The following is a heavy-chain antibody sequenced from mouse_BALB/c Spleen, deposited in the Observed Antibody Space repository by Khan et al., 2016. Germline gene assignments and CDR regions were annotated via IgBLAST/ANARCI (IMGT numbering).Heavy chain of an antibody. Sequence: QVQLQQSGAELVRPGPSVKISCKASGYAFSSYWMNWVKQRPGQGLEWIGQIYPGDGDTNYNGKFKGKATLTADKSSSTAYMQLSSLTSEDSAVYFCAKRTGTREAMDYWGQGTSVTVSS. CDR3: AKRTGTREAMDY. V-gene: IGHV1-80*01. CDR1: GYAFSSYW. CDR2: IYPGDGDT. D-gene: IGHD4-1*01. J-gene: IGHJ4*01.